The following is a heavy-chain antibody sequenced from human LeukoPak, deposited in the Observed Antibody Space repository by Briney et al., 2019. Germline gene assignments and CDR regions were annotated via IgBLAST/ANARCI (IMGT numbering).Heavy chain of an antibody. CDR2: ISSSGSTI. D-gene: IGHD1-26*01. CDR1: GFTFSDYY. Sequence: GGSLRLSCAASGFTFSDYYMSWIRQAPGKGLEWVSYISSSGSTIYYADSVEGRFTISRDNAKNSLYLQMNSLRAEDTAVYYCARAYSGSYPPYYFDYWGQGTQVTVSS. CDR3: ARAYSGSYPPYYFDY. J-gene: IGHJ4*02. V-gene: IGHV3-11*04.